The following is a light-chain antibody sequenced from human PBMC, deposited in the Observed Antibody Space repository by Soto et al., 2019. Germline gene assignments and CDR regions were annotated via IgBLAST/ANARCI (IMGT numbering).Light chain of an antibody. CDR3: SSYAGSCTLA. V-gene: IGLV2-23*02. J-gene: IGLJ2*01. Sequence: QSALTQPASVSGSPGQSITISCTGTSSDVGSYNLVSWYQQYPGKAPKLMMYEVTKRPSGVSNRFSGSKFGNTASLTISGLQAEDEADYHCSSYAGSCTLAFGGGTKLTVL. CDR1: SSDVGSYNL. CDR2: EVT.